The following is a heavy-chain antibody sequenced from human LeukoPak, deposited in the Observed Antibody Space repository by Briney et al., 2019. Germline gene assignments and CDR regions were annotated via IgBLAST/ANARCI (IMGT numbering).Heavy chain of an antibody. V-gene: IGHV3-53*05. D-gene: IGHD5-12*01. Sequence: GGSLRLSCAASGFTVSSNYMSWVRQIPGKGLEWVSVIYSGGSTNYANSVKGRFTIPRDNSKNQPYLQMNSLRAEDTAVYYWAREMAIVARISLARSLYYFYYWGQGTLVTVSS. CDR2: IYSGGST. J-gene: IGHJ4*02. CDR3: AREMAIVARISLARSLYYFYY. CDR1: GFTVSSNY.